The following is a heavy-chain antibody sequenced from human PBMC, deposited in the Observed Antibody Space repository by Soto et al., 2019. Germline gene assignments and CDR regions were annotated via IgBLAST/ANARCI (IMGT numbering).Heavy chain of an antibody. CDR3: SKNIGALFAYYYYMDV. Sequence: GGSLRLSCTASGFTFGDYAMSWFRQAPGKGLEWVGFIRSKAYGGTIEDAASVKVRFTLSRDDSKSIAYLQMNSLRTEDTAVYYCSKNIGALFAYYYYMDVGGKGTRVTVS. J-gene: IGHJ6*03. D-gene: IGHD5-12*01. CDR2: IRSKAYGGTI. CDR1: GFTFGDYA. V-gene: IGHV3-49*03.